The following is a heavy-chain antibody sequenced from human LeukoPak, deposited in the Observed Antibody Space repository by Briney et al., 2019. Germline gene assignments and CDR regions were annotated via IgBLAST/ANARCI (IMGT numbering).Heavy chain of an antibody. V-gene: IGHV3-48*01. J-gene: IGHJ4*02. CDR2: ISSSSSTI. Sequence: GGSLRLSCAASGFTFSSYSMNWVRQAPGKGLEWVSYISSSSSTIYYADSVKGRFTISRDNAKNTLYLQMNSLRAEDTAVYYCARELSGYDSEAFDYWGQGTLVTVSS. CDR1: GFTFSSYS. CDR3: ARELSGYDSEAFDY. D-gene: IGHD5-12*01.